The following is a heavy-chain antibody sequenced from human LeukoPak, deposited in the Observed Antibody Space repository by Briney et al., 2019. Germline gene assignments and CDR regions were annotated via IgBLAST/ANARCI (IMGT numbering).Heavy chain of an antibody. Sequence: SETLSLTYTVSGGSISSYYWSWIRQPPGKGLEWIGYIYYSGSTNYNPSLKSRATISVDTSKNQFSLKLSSVTAADTAVYYCARVSSSSGWYYFDYWGQGTLVTVSS. CDR2: IYYSGST. CDR3: ARVSSSSGWYYFDY. D-gene: IGHD6-19*01. J-gene: IGHJ4*02. CDR1: GGSISSYY. V-gene: IGHV4-59*01.